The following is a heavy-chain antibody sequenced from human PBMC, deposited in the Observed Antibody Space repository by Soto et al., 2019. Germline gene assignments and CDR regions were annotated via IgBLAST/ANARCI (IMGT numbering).Heavy chain of an antibody. J-gene: IGHJ4*02. D-gene: IGHD4-17*01. CDR3: ARAYGDYPGLFDY. CDR2: MNPNSGNT. Sequence: GASVKVAWKASGYTFTSSDINWVRQATGQGLEWMGWMNPNSGNTGYAQKFQGRVTMTRNTSISTAYMELSSLRSEDTAVYYCARAYGDYPGLFDYWGQGTLVTVS. V-gene: IGHV1-8*01. CDR1: GYTFTSSD.